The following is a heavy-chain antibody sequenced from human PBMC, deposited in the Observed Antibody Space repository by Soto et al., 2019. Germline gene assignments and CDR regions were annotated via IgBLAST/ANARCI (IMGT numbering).Heavy chain of an antibody. CDR3: AHRRGLNGLWKYGRFDY. V-gene: IGHV2-5*02. CDR2: IYWDDDR. J-gene: IGHJ4*02. CDR1: GFSRTTFAVG. D-gene: IGHD1-7*01. Sequence: QITLKESGPTLVKPSQTLTLTCSFSGFSRTTFAVGVGWVRQPPGKALECLALIYWDDDRRYNPSLKSRLTITKDTSKNHVVLTMAKIDPMDTGTYFCAHRRGLNGLWKYGRFDYWGQGILVTVSS.